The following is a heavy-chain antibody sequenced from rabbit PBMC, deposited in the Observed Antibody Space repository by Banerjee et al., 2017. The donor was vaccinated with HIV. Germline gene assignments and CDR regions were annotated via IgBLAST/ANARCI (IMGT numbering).Heavy chain of an antibody. CDR3: ARTDDSSGWTRLDL. V-gene: IGHV1S45*01. CDR1: GFSFSSSYY. J-gene: IGHJ3*01. CDR2: IYTGSGST. Sequence: QEQLEESGGDLVKPEGSLTLTCTASGFSFSSSYYMCWVRQAPGKGLEWIACIYTGSGSTWYANWAKGRFTISKTSSTTVTLQMTSLTAADTATYFCARTDDSSGWTRLDLWGPGTLVTVS. D-gene: IGHD4-1*01.